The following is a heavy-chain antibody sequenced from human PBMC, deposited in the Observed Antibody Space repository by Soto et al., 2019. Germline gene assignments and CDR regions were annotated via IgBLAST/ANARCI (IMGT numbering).Heavy chain of an antibody. CDR3: ARAWGRVFDY. CDR2: IYYSGST. CDR1: GGSISSYY. J-gene: IGHJ4*02. D-gene: IGHD2-15*01. Sequence: QVQLQESGPGLVKPSETLSLTCTVSGGSISSYYWSWIRQPPGKGLEWIGYIYYSGSTNYNPSLKSRVTISVDTSKTQLPLQLSSVPAADTAVYYCARAWGRVFDYWGQGTRVTVSS. V-gene: IGHV4-59*01.